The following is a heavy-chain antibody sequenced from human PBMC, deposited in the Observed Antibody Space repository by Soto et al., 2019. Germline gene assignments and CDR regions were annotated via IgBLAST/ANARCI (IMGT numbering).Heavy chain of an antibody. CDR3: VRERRLITRIAINYFDY. J-gene: IGHJ4*02. D-gene: IGHD3-22*01. Sequence: QVQLVESGGGVVQPGRSLRLSCAASGFTFSSYGMHWVRQAPGKGLEWVAVIWFDGSNKYYVDSVKGRFTISRDNSKNTLYLQMNSLRAEDTAVYFCVRERRLITRIAINYFDYWGQGTLVTVSS. CDR2: IWFDGSNK. V-gene: IGHV3-33*01. CDR1: GFTFSSYG.